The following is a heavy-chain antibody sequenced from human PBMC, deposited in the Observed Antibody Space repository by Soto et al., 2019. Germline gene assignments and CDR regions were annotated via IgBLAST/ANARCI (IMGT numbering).Heavy chain of an antibody. J-gene: IGHJ6*02. CDR1: GFTFSSYG. CDR2: ISYDGSNK. Sequence: QVQLVESGGGVVQPGRSLRLSCAASGFTFSSYGMHWVRQAPGKGLEWVAVISYDGSNKYYADSVKGRFTISRDNSKNTLYPQMNSLRAEDTAVYYCAKDRAMVRGVPHYYYYYGMDVWGQGTTVTVSS. V-gene: IGHV3-30*18. D-gene: IGHD3-10*01. CDR3: AKDRAMVRGVPHYYYYYGMDV.